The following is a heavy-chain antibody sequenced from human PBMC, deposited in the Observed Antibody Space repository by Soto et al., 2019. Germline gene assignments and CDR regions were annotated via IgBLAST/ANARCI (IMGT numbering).Heavy chain of an antibody. D-gene: IGHD1-26*01. V-gene: IGHV3-11*01. CDR2: ISPSGSTI. J-gene: IGHJ4*02. CDR3: ARSVRGSYYLDY. Sequence: QVQLVESGGGSVKPGGSLRLSCAASGFTFSDYYMSWIRQAPGKGLEWVSYISPSGSTIYYADSVKGRVTISRDNDKTSLYLQMNSLRAEDTAVFYCARSVRGSYYLDYWGQGALVTVSP. CDR1: GFTFSDYY.